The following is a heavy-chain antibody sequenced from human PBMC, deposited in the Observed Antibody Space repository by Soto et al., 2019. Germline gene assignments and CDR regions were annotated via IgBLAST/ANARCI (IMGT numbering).Heavy chain of an antibody. CDR2: IYWDDDK. Sequence: QITLKESGPTLGKPTQTLTLPCTFSGFSLSTSGVGVGWFRQPPGKALEWLALIYWDDDKRYSPSLKSRLTITKDTSKNQVVLTMTNMDPVDTATYYCALAIFMGNWFDPWGQGTLVTVSS. CDR3: ALAIFMGNWFDP. D-gene: IGHD3-3*01. V-gene: IGHV2-5*02. CDR1: GFSLSTSGVG. J-gene: IGHJ5*02.